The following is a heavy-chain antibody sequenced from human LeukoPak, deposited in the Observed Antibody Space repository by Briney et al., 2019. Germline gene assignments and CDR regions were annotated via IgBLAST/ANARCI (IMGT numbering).Heavy chain of an antibody. J-gene: IGHJ3*01. V-gene: IGHV3-23*01. CDR3: GRDPNGDYVGAFDF. Sequence: PGGSLRLSCAASGFPFRSFAMTWVRQAPGKGLEWVSSIRGSGDGTSYGDSVKGCFTMSRDNSKNTLYLQMNSLRVEDTAIYYCGRDPNGDYVGAFDFWGLGTLVTVSS. CDR1: GFPFRSFA. D-gene: IGHD4-17*01. CDR2: IRGSGDGT.